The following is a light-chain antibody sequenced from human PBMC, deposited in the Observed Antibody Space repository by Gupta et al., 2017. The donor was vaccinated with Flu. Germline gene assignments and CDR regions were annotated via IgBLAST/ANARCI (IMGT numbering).Light chain of an antibody. V-gene: IGLV1-44*01. J-gene: IGLJ3*02. CDR3: ASRDDSLNGVG. Sequence: FTISSSGGSSNIGSNTGNWYQKHPRTDPKLLLHTNKRRPSGVPDRVSGSNYDTQASLAISRLQAEEEADDYCASRDDSLNGVGFGGGTKLTVL. CDR2: TNK. CDR1: SSNIGSNT.